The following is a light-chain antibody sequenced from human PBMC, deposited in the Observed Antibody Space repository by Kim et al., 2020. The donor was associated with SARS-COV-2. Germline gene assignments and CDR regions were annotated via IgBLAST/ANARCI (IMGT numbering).Light chain of an antibody. J-gene: IGKJ4*01. V-gene: IGKV3-11*01. CDR1: QSVNSD. CDR2: DAS. CDR3: QQRTNPLT. Sequence: LSWSPGERATLSCRASQSVNSDLVWYQQKPGQSPRLLIYDASNRATGIPARFSGSGFRTDFTLTISSLEPEDSAVYYCQQRTNPLTFGGGTKLEIK.